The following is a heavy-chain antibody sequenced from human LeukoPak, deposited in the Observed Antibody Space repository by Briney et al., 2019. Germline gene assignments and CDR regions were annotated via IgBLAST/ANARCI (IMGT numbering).Heavy chain of an antibody. Sequence: GESLKISCKGSGYSFTSYWIGWVRQMPGKGLEWMGIIYPGDSDTRYSPSFQGQVTISAGKSISTAHLQWSSLKASDTAMYYCARRVSSGWYGDYGMDVWGQGTTVTVSS. CDR2: IYPGDSDT. CDR3: ARRVSSGWYGDYGMDV. V-gene: IGHV5-51*01. CDR1: GYSFTSYW. J-gene: IGHJ6*02. D-gene: IGHD6-19*01.